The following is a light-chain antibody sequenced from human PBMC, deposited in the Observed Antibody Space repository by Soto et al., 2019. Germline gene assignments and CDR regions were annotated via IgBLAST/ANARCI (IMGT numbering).Light chain of an antibody. CDR3: SSYTSSSTLV. J-gene: IGLJ1*01. CDR2: EVI. V-gene: IGLV2-14*01. Sequence: QSALTQPRSVSGSPGQSVTISCTGTSGDVGAYNYVSWYQQHPGKAPKLIICEVINRPSGVSNRFSGSKSGNTASLTISGLQAEDEADYYCSSYTSSSTLVFGTGTKLTVL. CDR1: SGDVGAYNY.